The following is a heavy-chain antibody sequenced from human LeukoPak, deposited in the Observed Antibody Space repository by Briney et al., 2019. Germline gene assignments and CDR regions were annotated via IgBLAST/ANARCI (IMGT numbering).Heavy chain of an antibody. J-gene: IGHJ3*02. CDR1: GGSFSGYY. D-gene: IGHD4-11*01. CDR2: INHSGST. V-gene: IGHV4-34*01. CDR3: ARDPDYLDAFDI. Sequence: PSETLPLTCAVYGGSFSGYYWSWIRQPPGKGLEWIGEINHSGSTNYNPSLKSRVTISVDTSKNQFSLKLSSVTAADTAVYYCARDPDYLDAFDIWGQGTMVTVSS.